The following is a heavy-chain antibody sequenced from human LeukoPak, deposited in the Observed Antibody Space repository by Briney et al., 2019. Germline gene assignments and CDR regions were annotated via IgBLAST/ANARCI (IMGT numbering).Heavy chain of an antibody. CDR1: GYTFTSYG. V-gene: IGHV1-18*01. D-gene: IGHD2-2*02. CDR2: ISAYNGNT. CDR3: ARAYCSSTSCYRGNWFDP. Sequence: ASVKVSCKASGYTFTSYGISWVRQAPGQGLEWMGWISAYNGNTNYAQKLQGRVTMTTDTSTSTAYMELRSLRSDDTAVYYCARAYCSSTSCYRGNWFDPWGQEPWSPSPQ. J-gene: IGHJ5*02.